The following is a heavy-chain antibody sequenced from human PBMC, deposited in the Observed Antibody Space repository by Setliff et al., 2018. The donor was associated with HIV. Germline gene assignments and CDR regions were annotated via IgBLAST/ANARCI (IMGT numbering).Heavy chain of an antibody. D-gene: IGHD1-26*01. Sequence: GASVKVSCKASGYSFTSYGLSWVRQAPGRGLEWMGSITTYNGGTNYAQKFQGRVTMTTDTSTSTAYMELRSLRSDDTAVYYCTRGGYSGAFLDAFDIWGQGTMVTVSS. CDR3: TRGGYSGAFLDAFDI. CDR1: GYSFTSYG. V-gene: IGHV1-18*01. J-gene: IGHJ3*02. CDR2: ITTYNGGT.